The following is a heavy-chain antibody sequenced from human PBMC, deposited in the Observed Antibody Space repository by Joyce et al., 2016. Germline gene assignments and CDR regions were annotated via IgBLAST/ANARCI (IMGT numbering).Heavy chain of an antibody. D-gene: IGHD1-14*01. J-gene: IGHJ4*02. CDR3: ARDGPKTTWDPGYYFDF. V-gene: IGHV3-30*04. CDR2: ISYDGKNT. CDR1: GFTFSGHS. Sequence: QVKLVESGGGVVQPGRSLRLSCAASGFTFSGHSMHWVRQAPGKGLDWVAIISYDGKNTYDGDSMKGRFTISRDNSKNTVYLQVDSLRTEDTAVYYCARDGPKTTWDPGYYFDFWGQGTLVTVSS.